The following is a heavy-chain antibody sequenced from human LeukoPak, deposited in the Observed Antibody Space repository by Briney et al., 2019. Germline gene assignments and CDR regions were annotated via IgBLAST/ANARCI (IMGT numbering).Heavy chain of an antibody. CDR1: GFTFSDYY. Sequence: GGSLRLSCAASGFTFSDYYMSWIRQAPGKGLEWVSYISSSSSYTNYADSVKGRFTISRDNAKNSLYLQMTSLRAEDTAVYYCARVRGSYYDSNRGYFDYWGQGTLVTVSS. CDR2: ISSSSSYT. D-gene: IGHD3-22*01. CDR3: ARVRGSYYDSNRGYFDY. V-gene: IGHV3-11*05. J-gene: IGHJ4*02.